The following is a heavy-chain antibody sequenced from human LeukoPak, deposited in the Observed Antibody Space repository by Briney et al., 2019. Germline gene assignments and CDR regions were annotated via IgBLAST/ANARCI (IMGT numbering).Heavy chain of an antibody. D-gene: IGHD1-26*01. CDR1: GFTFSSYA. CDR3: TKDGSGIVGATNWFDP. V-gene: IGHV3-23*01. Sequence: GGSLRLSCAASGFTFSSYAMSWVRQAPGKGLEWVSAIGGSGGSTYYADSVKGRFTISRDNSKNTLYLQMNSLRAEDTAVYYCTKDGSGIVGATNWFDPWGQGTLVTVSS. CDR2: IGGSGGST. J-gene: IGHJ5*02.